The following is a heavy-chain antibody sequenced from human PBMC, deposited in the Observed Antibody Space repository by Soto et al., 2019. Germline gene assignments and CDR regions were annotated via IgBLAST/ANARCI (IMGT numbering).Heavy chain of an antibody. Sequence: PSETLSLTCTVSGGSVSSGSYYWSWIRQPPGKGLEWIGYIYYSGSTNYNPSLKSRVTISVDTSKNQFSLKLSSVTAADTAVYYCARDPGYSHQYGMDVWGQGTTVTVSS. J-gene: IGHJ6*02. CDR2: IYYSGST. CDR1: GGSVSSGSYY. CDR3: ARDPGYSHQYGMDV. D-gene: IGHD5-18*01. V-gene: IGHV4-61*01.